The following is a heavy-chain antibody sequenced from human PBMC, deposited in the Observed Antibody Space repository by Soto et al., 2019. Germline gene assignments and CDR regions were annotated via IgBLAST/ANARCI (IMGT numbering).Heavy chain of an antibody. CDR3: ARRNRDSSGRYFDY. J-gene: IGHJ4*02. CDR2: IYHSGST. Sequence: SETLSLTCAVSGGSISSGGYSWSWIRQPPGEGLEWIGYIYHSGSTYYNPSLKSRVTISVDRSKNQFSLKLSSVTAADTAVYYCARRNRDSSGRYFDYWGQGTLVTVSS. CDR1: GGSISSGGYS. V-gene: IGHV4-30-2*01. D-gene: IGHD3-22*01.